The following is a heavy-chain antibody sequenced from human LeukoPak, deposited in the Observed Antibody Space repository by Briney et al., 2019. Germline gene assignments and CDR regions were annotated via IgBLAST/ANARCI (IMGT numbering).Heavy chain of an antibody. CDR1: GYTFTSYA. J-gene: IGHJ4*02. V-gene: IGHV7-4-1*02. D-gene: IGHD3-10*01. CDR2: INTNTGNP. CDR3: ASGYIWFGELAQFDY. Sequence: ASVKVSFKASGYTFTSYAMNWVRQPPGKGLEWMGCINTNTGNPTYAQGFTGRFVFSLDTSVSTAYLQISSLKAEDTAVYYCASGYIWFGELAQFDYWGQGTLVTVSS.